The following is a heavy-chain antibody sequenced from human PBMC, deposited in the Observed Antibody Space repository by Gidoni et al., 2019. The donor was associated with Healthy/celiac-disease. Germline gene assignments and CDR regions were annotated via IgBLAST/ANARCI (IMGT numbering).Heavy chain of an antibody. Sequence: QVQLVESGGGLVKPGGSLSHSCAASGFPFSDSYMSWIRQATGKGLEWVSYISSSGSTIYYADSVKGRFTISRDNAKNSRYLQMNSLRAEDTAVYYCARGALRELPVRPSFDYWGQGTLVTVSS. J-gene: IGHJ4*02. CDR2: ISSSGSTI. CDR1: GFPFSDSY. V-gene: IGHV3-11*01. CDR3: ARGALRELPVRPSFDY. D-gene: IGHD1-7*01.